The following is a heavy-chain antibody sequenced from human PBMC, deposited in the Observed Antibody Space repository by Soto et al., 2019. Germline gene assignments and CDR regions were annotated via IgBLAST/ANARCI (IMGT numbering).Heavy chain of an antibody. CDR3: ARVLAGASGGEECDY. V-gene: IGHV3-72*01. CDR1: GFTFSDHY. J-gene: IGHJ4*02. CDR2: FRHKARGYTT. D-gene: IGHD3-16*01. Sequence: EGRLVESGVGLVQPGGSLRLSCEVSGFTFSDHYMDWVRQAPGQGLECVGRFRHKARGYTTEYAASVMGRLTVSRDDSKSSLFLQMNSMRTDDTAVDYCARVLAGASGGEECDYWGQGTLVTVSS.